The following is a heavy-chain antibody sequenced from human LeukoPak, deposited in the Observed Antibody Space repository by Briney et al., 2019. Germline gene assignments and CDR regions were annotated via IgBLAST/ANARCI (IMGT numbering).Heavy chain of an antibody. Sequence: GGSLRLSCAASGFTFDDYGMSWVRQAPGKGLEWVSGINWNGGSTGYADSVKGRFTISRDNAKNSLYLQMNSLRAEDTALYYCARVPYDTTDYYPYYFDYWGQGTLVTVSS. CDR1: GFTFDDYG. CDR3: ARVPYDTTDYYPYYFDY. CDR2: INWNGGST. V-gene: IGHV3-20*04. J-gene: IGHJ4*02. D-gene: IGHD3-22*01.